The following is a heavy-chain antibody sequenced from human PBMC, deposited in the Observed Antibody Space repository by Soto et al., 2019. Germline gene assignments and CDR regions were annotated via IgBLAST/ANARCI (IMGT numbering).Heavy chain of an antibody. Sequence: EVQLLESGGGLVQPGGSLRLSCAASGFTFSSYAMSWVRQAPGKGPEWVSAISGSGGSTYYADSVKGRFTISRDNSKNTLYLQMNSRRAEGTAVYYCAKGPVVTAIPSFDYWGQGTLVTVSS. V-gene: IGHV3-23*01. CDR3: AKGPVVTAIPSFDY. J-gene: IGHJ4*02. CDR2: ISGSGGST. D-gene: IGHD2-21*02. CDR1: GFTFSSYA.